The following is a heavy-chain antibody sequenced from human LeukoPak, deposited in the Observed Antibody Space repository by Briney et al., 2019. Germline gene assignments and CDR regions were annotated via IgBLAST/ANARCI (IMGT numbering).Heavy chain of an antibody. D-gene: IGHD2-2*01. CDR3: ASPHCRRTACHPPECFAP. CDR1: GYTFTNYD. CDR2: MNPNSGNT. V-gene: IGHV1-8*01. Sequence: GASVRVSCKTSGYTFTNYDINWVRQATGQGLEWMGWMNPNSGNTGYAQKFQGRVTMTRNTSISTAYMELSSLRSEDTAVYYCASPHCRRTACHPPECFAPWGRGTRVTVSS. J-gene: IGHJ5*02.